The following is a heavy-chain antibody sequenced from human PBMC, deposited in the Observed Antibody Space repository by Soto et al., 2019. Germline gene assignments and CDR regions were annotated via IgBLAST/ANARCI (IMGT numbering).Heavy chain of an antibody. Sequence: QSGGSLRLSCAASGFTFSRHAMNWVRQAPGKGLEWVSVISGSGGSTYYADSVKGRFIISRDNSKNTLYLQVNSLRAEDTAFDYCANDCDYHDSSGYYPWYVGMDVWGQGTAVTVSS. D-gene: IGHD3-22*01. CDR3: ANDCDYHDSSGYYPWYVGMDV. CDR1: GFTFSRHA. CDR2: ISGSGGST. V-gene: IGHV3-23*01. J-gene: IGHJ6*02.